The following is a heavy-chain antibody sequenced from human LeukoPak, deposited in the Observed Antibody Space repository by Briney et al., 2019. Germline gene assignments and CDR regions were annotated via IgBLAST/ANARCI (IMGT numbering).Heavy chain of an antibody. V-gene: IGHV4-30-2*01. D-gene: IGHD3-3*01. CDR3: ASGFILRFSRPPAEYFQH. CDR2: IYHSGST. CDR1: GDSISSGGYY. Sequence: ASQTLSLTCTVSGDSISSGGYYWSWIRQPPGKGLEWIGYIYHSGSTYYNPSLKSRVTISVDRSKNQFSLKLSSVTAADTAVYYCASGFILRFSRPPAEYFQHWGQGTLVTVSS. J-gene: IGHJ1*01.